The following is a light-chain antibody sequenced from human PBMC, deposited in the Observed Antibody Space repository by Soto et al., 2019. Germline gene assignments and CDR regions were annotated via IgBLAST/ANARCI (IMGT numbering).Light chain of an antibody. CDR1: QSVSSSY. CDR2: GAS. V-gene: IGKV3-20*01. J-gene: IGKJ3*01. CDR3: QQYGSSLLFS. Sequence: EIVLTQSPGTLSLSPGERATLSCRASQSVSSSYLAWYQQKPGQAPRLLIYGASSRATGIPDRFSGSGSGTDVSLSISKLEPEDFAVYYCQQYGSSLLFSFGPGNKVDIK.